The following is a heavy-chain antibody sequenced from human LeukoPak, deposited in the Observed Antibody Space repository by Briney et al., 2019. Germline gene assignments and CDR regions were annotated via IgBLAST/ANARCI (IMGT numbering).Heavy chain of an antibody. J-gene: IGHJ4*02. D-gene: IGHD6-13*01. Sequence: GGSLRLSCAASGFTFSRYSMKWVRQAPGKGLEWVSSISSSSSSIYYADSVKGRFTISRDNDKNSLYLQMNSLRAEDTAVYYCARGVAAAGSDFDNWGQGTLVTVSS. CDR1: GFTFSRYS. V-gene: IGHV3-21*01. CDR3: ARGVAAAGSDFDN. CDR2: ISSSSSSI.